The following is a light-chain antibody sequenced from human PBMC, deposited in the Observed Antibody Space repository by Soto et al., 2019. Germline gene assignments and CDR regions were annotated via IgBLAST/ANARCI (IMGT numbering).Light chain of an antibody. Sequence: QSVLTQPPSASGTPGQRVSISCSGTSSNIGSKSVNWYQQLPGTAPKLLIYTNSQRPSGVPDRFSGSKSGTSASLAISGLQSEDEADYYCAAWDDSLKGWVFGGGIKLTVL. CDR2: TNS. CDR1: SSNIGSKS. V-gene: IGLV1-44*01. J-gene: IGLJ3*02. CDR3: AAWDDSLKGWV.